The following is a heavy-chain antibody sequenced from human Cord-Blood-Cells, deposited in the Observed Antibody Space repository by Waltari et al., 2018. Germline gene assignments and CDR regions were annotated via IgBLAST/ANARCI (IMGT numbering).Heavy chain of an antibody. J-gene: IGHJ6*02. CDR3: ARGRSGCSSTSCYNYGMDV. CDR2: MNPNSGNT. CDR1: GYTFTSYD. V-gene: IGHV1-8*03. D-gene: IGHD2-2*02. Sequence: QVQLVQSGAEVKKPGASVKVSCKASGYTFTSYDINWVRQATGQGLEWMGWMNPNSGNTGYAQKCQGRVTITRNTSISTAYMELSSLRSEDTAVYYCARGRSGCSSTSCYNYGMDVWGQGTTVTVSS.